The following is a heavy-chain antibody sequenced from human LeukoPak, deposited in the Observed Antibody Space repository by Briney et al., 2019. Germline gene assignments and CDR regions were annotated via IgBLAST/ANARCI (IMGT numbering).Heavy chain of an antibody. J-gene: IGHJ4*02. CDR1: GGSFSGYY. D-gene: IGHD3-9*01. Sequence: SETLSLTCAVYGGSFSGYYWSWIRQPPGKGLEWIGEINHSGSTNYNPSLKSRVTISVDTSKNQFSLKLSSVTAADTAVYYCARGVYYDILTGPLRLDYWGQGTLVTVSS. V-gene: IGHV4-34*01. CDR2: INHSGST. CDR3: ARGVYYDILTGPLRLDY.